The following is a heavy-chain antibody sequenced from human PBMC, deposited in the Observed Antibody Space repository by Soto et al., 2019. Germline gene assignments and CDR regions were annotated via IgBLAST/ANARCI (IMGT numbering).Heavy chain of an antibody. CDR2: IKQDGSEK. CDR3: ARDPLGNYYYYYMDV. Sequence: GGSLRLSCAASGFTFSSYWMSWVRQAPGKGLEWVANIKQDGSEKYYVDSVKGRFTISRDNAKNSLYLQMNSLRAEDTAVYYCARDPLGNYYYYYMDVWGKGTTVTVSS. CDR1: GFTFSSYW. D-gene: IGHD1-26*01. V-gene: IGHV3-7*01. J-gene: IGHJ6*03.